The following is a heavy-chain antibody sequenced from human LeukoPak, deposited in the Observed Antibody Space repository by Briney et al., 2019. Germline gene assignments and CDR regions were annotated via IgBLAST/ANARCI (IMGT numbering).Heavy chain of an antibody. CDR1: GFIFSAYA. J-gene: IGHJ4*02. Sequence: GGSLRLSCAASGFIFSAYAMSWVRQAPGQGLEWVSVIGTGGETHYADSVRGRFTISRSDFKNTLYLQMNSLRAEDTAVYYCAKRVTVTTKYFDSWGQGTLVTVSS. D-gene: IGHD4-17*01. CDR3: AKRVTVTTKYFDS. V-gene: IGHV3-23*01. CDR2: IGTGGET.